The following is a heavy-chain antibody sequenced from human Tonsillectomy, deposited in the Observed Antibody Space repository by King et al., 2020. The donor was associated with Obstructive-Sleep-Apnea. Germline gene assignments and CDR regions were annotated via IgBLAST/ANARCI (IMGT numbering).Heavy chain of an antibody. Sequence: VQLVESGGVVVQPGGSLRLSCAASGFTFDDYTMHWVRQPPGKGLEWVSLISWDVGSTFYADSVKGRFTISRDNSKNSLYLQMNSLRTEDTALYYCAKAESYYYYYYAMDVWGQGTTVTVSS. V-gene: IGHV3-43*01. CDR2: ISWDVGST. CDR3: AKAESYYYYYYAMDV. CDR1: GFTFDDYT. J-gene: IGHJ6*02.